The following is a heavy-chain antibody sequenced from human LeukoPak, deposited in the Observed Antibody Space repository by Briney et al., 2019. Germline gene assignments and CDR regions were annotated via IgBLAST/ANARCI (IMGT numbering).Heavy chain of an antibody. V-gene: IGHV1-69*13. D-gene: IGHD3-22*01. CDR1: GGTFSSYA. CDR2: IIPIFGTA. CDR3: ARVFPTYYYDSSGAYFDY. Sequence: SVKVSCKASGGTFSSYAISWVRQVPGQGLEWMGGIIPIFGTANYAQKFQGRVTITADESTSTAYMELSSLRSEDTAVYYCARVFPTYYYDSSGAYFDYWGQGTLVTVSS. J-gene: IGHJ4*02.